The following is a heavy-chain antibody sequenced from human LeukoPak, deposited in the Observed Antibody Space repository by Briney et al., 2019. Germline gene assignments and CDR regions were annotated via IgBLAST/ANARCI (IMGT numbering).Heavy chain of an antibody. CDR1: GYSFNDYY. D-gene: IGHD4-23*01. CDR3: ARNYGGTSKYFDY. V-gene: IGHV1-2*02. J-gene: IGHJ4*02. Sequence: ASVKVSCKASGYSFNDYYIHWVRQAPGQGLEWMGWISPNSGGTNYAQNFRGRVTMTRDTSITTAYMELSGLTSDDPALYYCARNYGGTSKYFDYWGQGTLVTVSS. CDR2: ISPNSGGT.